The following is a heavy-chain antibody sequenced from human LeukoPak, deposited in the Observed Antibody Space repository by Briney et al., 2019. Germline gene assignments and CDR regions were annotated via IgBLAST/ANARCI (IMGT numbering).Heavy chain of an antibody. J-gene: IGHJ2*01. CDR2: IYPGDSHN. V-gene: IGHV5-51*01. CDR1: GYSFTSYW. CDR3: ARQVNWYFDI. Sequence: GDSLKISCKGSGYSFTSYWIGWVRQMPGKGLEWMGIIYPGDSHNSYSPPFQAQATISAHKSISTAYLQWSSLKASDTAMYYCARQVNWYFDICGRGTLVTASS.